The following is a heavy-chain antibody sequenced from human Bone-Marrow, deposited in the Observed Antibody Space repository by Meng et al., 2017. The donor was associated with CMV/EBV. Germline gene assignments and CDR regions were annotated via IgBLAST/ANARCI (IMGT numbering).Heavy chain of an antibody. CDR2: IGDTGATT. CDR1: GLTFRSYA. CDR3: AKALRYCISTTCYSPFDY. D-gene: IGHD2-2*01. V-gene: IGHV3-23*01. J-gene: IGHJ4*02. Sequence: GGSLRLSCAASGLTFRSYAMAWVRQAPGKGLEWVSAIGDTGATTKYADSVKGRFTISRDNSENTLYLQMNSLRAEDTALYYCAKALRYCISTTCYSPFDYWGQRTQVTVSS.